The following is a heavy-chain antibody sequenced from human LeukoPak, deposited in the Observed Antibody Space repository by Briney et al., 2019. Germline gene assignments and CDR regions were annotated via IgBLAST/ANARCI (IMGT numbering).Heavy chain of an antibody. V-gene: IGHV3-48*02. CDR1: GFTFTSYA. Sequence: PGGPLRLSCAASGFTFTSYAMNWVRQAPGKGLEWVSYISSSSSTIYYADSVKGRFTISRDNAKNSLYLQMNSLRDEDTAVYYCARDRPIAVAGYPFDYWGQGTLVTVSS. D-gene: IGHD6-19*01. CDR3: ARDRPIAVAGYPFDY. CDR2: ISSSSSTI. J-gene: IGHJ4*02.